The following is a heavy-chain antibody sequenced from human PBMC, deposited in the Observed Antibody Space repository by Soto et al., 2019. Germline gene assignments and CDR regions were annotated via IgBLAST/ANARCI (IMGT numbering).Heavy chain of an antibody. CDR3: ARVEPWVPYYYDSSPYTFENWFDP. V-gene: IGHV4-38-2*01. Sequence: SETLSLTCAVSGYSISSGYYWGWLRQPPGKGLEWIGRIYHCGGTYYNTSLNSRVTFSIDMTNSLVTLILNSVTAADTAVYYCARVEPWVPYYYDSSPYTFENWFDPWGQGTLVTVSS. D-gene: IGHD3-22*01. J-gene: IGHJ5*02. CDR2: IYHCGGT. CDR1: GYSISSGYY.